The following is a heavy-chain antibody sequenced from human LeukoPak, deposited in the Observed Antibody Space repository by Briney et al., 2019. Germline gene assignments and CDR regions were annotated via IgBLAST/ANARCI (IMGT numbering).Heavy chain of an antibody. V-gene: IGHV5-51*01. CDR3: ARHDTSMVQYEY. Sequence: GESLKISCKGSGYNFALYWIGWVRQIPGKGLEWMGIIYPGDSDTRYSPSFQGQVTISADKSISTAYLQWSSLKASDTAIYYCARHDTSMVQYEYWGQGTLVTVSS. D-gene: IGHD5-18*01. CDR2: IYPGDSDT. CDR1: GYNFALYW. J-gene: IGHJ4*02.